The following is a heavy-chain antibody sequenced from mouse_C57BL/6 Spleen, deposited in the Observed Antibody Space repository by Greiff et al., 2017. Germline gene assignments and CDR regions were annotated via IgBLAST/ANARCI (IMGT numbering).Heavy chain of an antibody. D-gene: IGHD1-1*01. Sequence: VQLQQSGPELVKPGASVKISCKASGYAFSSSWMNWVKQRPGKGLEWIGRSYPGDGDTNYNGKFKGKATLTADKSSSTAYMQLSSLTSEDSAVYFCASFYYPYWYFDVWGTGTTGTVSS. J-gene: IGHJ1*03. CDR1: GYAFSSSW. V-gene: IGHV1-82*01. CDR2: SYPGDGDT. CDR3: ASFYYPYWYFDV.